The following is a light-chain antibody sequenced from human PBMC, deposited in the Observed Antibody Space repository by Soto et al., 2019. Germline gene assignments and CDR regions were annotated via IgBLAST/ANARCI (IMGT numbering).Light chain of an antibody. J-gene: IGKJ5*01. Sequence: DIQITQSPSSVSASVGDRVTITCRASQDISSWLAWYQQKPGKAPKIMIYAASSLQGGVPSRFSGSGSGTEFTLTISSLQPEDFATYYCQQASSFPPTFGQGTRLEIK. V-gene: IGKV1-12*01. CDR1: QDISSW. CDR2: AAS. CDR3: QQASSFPPT.